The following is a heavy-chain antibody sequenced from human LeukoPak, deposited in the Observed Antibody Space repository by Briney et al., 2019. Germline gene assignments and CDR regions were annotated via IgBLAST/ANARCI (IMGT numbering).Heavy chain of an antibody. V-gene: IGHV4-59*12. J-gene: IGHJ4*02. CDR1: GGSISSYY. Sequence: PSETLSLTCTVSGGSISSYYWSWIRQPPGKGLEWIGEIYHSGSTNYNPSLKSRVTISVDKSKNQFSLKLSSVTAADTAVYYCARDGYSGSDALWGQGTLVTVSS. CDR2: IYHSGST. CDR3: ARDGYSGSDAL. D-gene: IGHD5-12*01.